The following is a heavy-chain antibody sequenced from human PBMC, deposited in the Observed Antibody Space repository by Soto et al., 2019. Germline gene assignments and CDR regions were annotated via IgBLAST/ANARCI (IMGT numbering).Heavy chain of an antibody. V-gene: IGHV3-48*01. CDR3: AREYYDFWSGTYRGYFDY. D-gene: IGHD3-3*01. CDR1: GFTFSSYS. J-gene: IGHJ4*02. Sequence: ESGGGLVQPGGSLRLSCAASGFTFSSYSMNWVRQAPGKGLEWVSYISSSSSTIYYADSVKGRFTISRDNAKNSLYLQMNSLRAEDTAVYYCAREYYDFWSGTYRGYFDYWGQGTLVTVSS. CDR2: ISSSSSTI.